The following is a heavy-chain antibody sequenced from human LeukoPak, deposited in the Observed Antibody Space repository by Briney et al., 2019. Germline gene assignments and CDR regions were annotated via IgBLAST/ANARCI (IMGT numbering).Heavy chain of an antibody. CDR1: GVSISSGSYY. V-gene: IGHV4-61*02. D-gene: IGHD1-26*01. J-gene: IGHJ4*02. CDR3: ARYVGAFDY. Sequence: SQTLSLTCTVSGVSISSGSYYWSWIRQPAGKGLEWIGRIYTSGSTNYNPSIKSRVTISVDTSKNQFSLKLSSVTAADTAVYSCARYVGAFDYWGQGTLVTVSS. CDR2: IYTSGST.